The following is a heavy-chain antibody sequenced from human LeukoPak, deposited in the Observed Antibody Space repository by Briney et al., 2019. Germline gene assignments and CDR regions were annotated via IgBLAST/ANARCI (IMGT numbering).Heavy chain of an antibody. J-gene: IGHJ3*02. V-gene: IGHV4-59*01. D-gene: IGHD2-15*01. CDR1: GGSISSYN. CDR2: IYYSGST. CDR3: ARVDGPGLCSGGSCYSKFLSYAFDI. Sequence: PSETLSLTCTVSGGSISSYNWSWIRQPPGKGLEWIGYIYYSGSTNYNPSLKSRVTISVDTSKNQFSLKLSSVTAADTAVYYCARVDGPGLCSGGSCYSKFLSYAFDIWGQGTMVTVSS.